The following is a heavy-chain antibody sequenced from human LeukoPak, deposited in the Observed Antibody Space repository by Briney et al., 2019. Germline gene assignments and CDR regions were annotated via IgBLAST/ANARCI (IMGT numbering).Heavy chain of an antibody. CDR2: ISGSSKSI. J-gene: IGHJ6*03. CDR3: ARDPYSGNYGAYYYYYMDV. CDR1: GFTFSSHD. D-gene: IGHD1-26*01. V-gene: IGHV3-21*06. Sequence: GGSLRLSCATSGFTFSSHDMNWVRQAPGKGLEWVSSISGSSKSIDYADSLKGRFAISRDNAKNSLYLQMDSLRVEDTAEYYCARDPYSGNYGAYYYYYMDVWGKGTTVTVSS.